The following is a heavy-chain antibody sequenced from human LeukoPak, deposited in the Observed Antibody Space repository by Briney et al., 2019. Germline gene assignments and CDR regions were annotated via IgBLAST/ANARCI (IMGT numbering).Heavy chain of an antibody. V-gene: IGHV3-64*01. Sequence: GGSLRLSCTVSGFTFSSYAVYWVRQAPGKGLEYVSAISSNGDKTYYTNSVKGRFTISRDNSKNTLYLQMGSLRDEDMAVYYCARSVRAGYGLLDSWGQGTQVVVSS. J-gene: IGHJ4*02. D-gene: IGHD5-18*01. CDR3: ARSVRAGYGLLDS. CDR1: GFTFSSYA. CDR2: ISSNGDKT.